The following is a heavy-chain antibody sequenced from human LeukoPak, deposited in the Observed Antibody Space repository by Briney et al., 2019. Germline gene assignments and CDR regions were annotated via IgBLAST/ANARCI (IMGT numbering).Heavy chain of an antibody. V-gene: IGHV3-23*01. J-gene: IGHJ4*02. CDR1: GFTFSSYA. CDR2: ISGSGGST. Sequence: PGGSLRLSCAASGFTFSSYAMSRVRQAPGKGLEWVSAISGSGGSTYYADSVKGRFTISRDNSKNTLYLQMNSLRAEDTAVYYCAKDAILSSVSGYSSGWYDCWGQGTLVTVSS. D-gene: IGHD6-19*01. CDR3: AKDAILSSVSGYSSGWYDC.